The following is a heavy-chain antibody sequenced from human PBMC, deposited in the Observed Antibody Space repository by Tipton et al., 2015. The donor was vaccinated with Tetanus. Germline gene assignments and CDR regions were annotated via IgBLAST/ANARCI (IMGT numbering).Heavy chain of an antibody. CDR3: ARGEAYGDYPAMYFFDN. J-gene: IGHJ4*02. CDR2: VYSTATT. D-gene: IGHD4-17*01. CDR1: GGSISSGDYY. Sequence: LRLSCTVSGGSISSGDYYWSWIRRPPGKGPEWIGYVYSTATTYYNPSLKSRVTISVDTSKNQFSPKLTSVTAADTAVYYCARGEAYGDYPAMYFFDNWGQGTLLTVSS. V-gene: IGHV4-30-4*01.